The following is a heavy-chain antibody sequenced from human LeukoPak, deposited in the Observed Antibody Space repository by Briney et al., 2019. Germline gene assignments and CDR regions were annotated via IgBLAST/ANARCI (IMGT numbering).Heavy chain of an antibody. D-gene: IGHD3-3*01. J-gene: IGHJ5*02. Sequence: PGGSLRLSCAASGFTFSSYGMHWVRQAPGKGLEWVAVISYDGSNKYYADSVKRRFTISRDNSKNTLYLQMNSLRAEDTAVYYCAKDQYDFSSPAGFDPWGQGTLVTVSS. V-gene: IGHV3-30*18. CDR2: ISYDGSNK. CDR1: GFTFSSYG. CDR3: AKDQYDFSSPAGFDP.